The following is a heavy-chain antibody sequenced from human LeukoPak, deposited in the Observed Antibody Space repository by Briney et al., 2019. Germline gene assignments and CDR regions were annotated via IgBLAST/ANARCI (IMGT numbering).Heavy chain of an antibody. Sequence: GGSLRLSCTASGFALSSHWMTWVRQAPGRGPEWVANVNRDGSETYYLDSVKGRFTISKDNAKNSLYLQMNSLRAEDTALYHCARNNGMDVWGQGTTVIVSS. CDR2: VNRDGSET. CDR1: GFALSSHW. J-gene: IGHJ6*02. CDR3: ARNNGMDV. V-gene: IGHV3-7*03.